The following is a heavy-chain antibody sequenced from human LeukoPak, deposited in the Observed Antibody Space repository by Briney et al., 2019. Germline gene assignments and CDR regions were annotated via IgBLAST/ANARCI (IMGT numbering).Heavy chain of an antibody. V-gene: IGHV4-31*03. J-gene: IGHJ3*02. D-gene: IGHD3-22*01. CDR1: GGSISSGGYY. CDR3: ARDYYDSSGYSIRGSDAFDI. Sequence: PSQTLSLTCTVSGGSISSGGYYWSWIRQHPGKGLEWIGYIYYSGSTNYNPSLKSRVTISVDTSKNQFSLKLSSVTAADTAVYYCARDYYDSSGYSIRGSDAFDIWGQGTMVTVSS. CDR2: IYYSGST.